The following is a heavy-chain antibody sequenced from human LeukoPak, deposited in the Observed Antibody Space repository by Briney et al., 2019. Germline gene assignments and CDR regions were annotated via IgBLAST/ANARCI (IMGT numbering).Heavy chain of an antibody. CDR1: GFTFSTFA. V-gene: IGHV3-23*01. D-gene: IGHD2-8*02. CDR2: IFPSGGEI. CDR3: ATYRQVLLPFES. Sequence: GGSLRLSCAVSGFTFSTFAMIWVRQPPGKGLEWVSSIFPSGGEIHYADSVRGRFTISRYNSKSTLSLQMNSLRAEDTAIYYCATYRQVLLPFESWGQGTLVTVSS. J-gene: IGHJ4*02.